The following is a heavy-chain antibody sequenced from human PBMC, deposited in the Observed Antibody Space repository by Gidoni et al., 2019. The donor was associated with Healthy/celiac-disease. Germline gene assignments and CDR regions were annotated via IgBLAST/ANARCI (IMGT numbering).Heavy chain of an antibody. CDR2: IKSKTDGGTT. CDR1: GFPFSNPW. J-gene: IGHJ3*01. CDR3: TTVPPHTFGGVIVH. D-gene: IGHD3-16*02. Sequence: VQLVGSWGSFVKPWGSLRLSFAASGFPFSNPWMSWVRQAPGKGLEWVGRIKSKTDGGTTDYAAPVKGRFTISRDDSKNTLYLQMNSLKTEDTAVYYCTTVPPHTFGGVIVHWGQGTMVTVSS. V-gene: IGHV3-15*01.